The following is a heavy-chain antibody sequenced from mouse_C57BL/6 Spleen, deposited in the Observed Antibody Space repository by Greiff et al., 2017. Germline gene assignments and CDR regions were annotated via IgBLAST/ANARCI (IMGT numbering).Heavy chain of an antibody. V-gene: IGHV5-16*01. D-gene: IGHD1-1*01. Sequence: EVQRVESEGGLVQPGSSMKLSCTASGFTFSDYYMAWVRQVPEKGLEWVANINYDGSSTYYLDSLKSRFIISRDNAKNILYLQMSSLKSEDTATYYCARDRGYYGSSYPFAYWGQGTLVTVSA. CDR2: INYDGSST. CDR1: GFTFSDYY. J-gene: IGHJ3*01. CDR3: ARDRGYYGSSYPFAY.